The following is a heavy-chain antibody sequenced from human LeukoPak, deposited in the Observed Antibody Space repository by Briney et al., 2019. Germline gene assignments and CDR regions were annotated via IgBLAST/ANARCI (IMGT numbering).Heavy chain of an antibody. CDR3: ARAGSSSWGYYYYYMDV. V-gene: IGHV3-64*01. CDR1: GFTFSNYV. Sequence: GGSLRLSCAASGFTFSNYVMHWVRQAPGKGLEYVSGISTNGESTHYANSVKGRFTISRDNSKNTLYLQMNSLRAEDTAVYYCARAGSSSWGYYYYYMDVWGKGTTVTVSS. J-gene: IGHJ6*03. CDR2: ISTNGEST. D-gene: IGHD6-13*01.